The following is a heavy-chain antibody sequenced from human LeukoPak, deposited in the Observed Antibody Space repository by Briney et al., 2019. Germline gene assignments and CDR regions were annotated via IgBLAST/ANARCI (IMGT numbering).Heavy chain of an antibody. D-gene: IGHD3-16*01. CDR3: ARDRTFAFDI. J-gene: IGHJ3*02. V-gene: IGHV3-48*02. CDR2: ISSSSSSI. Sequence: GGPLRLSCAASGFTFSSHTMNWVRQAPGKGLEWVTYISSSSSSIYYADSVKGRFTISRDNAKNSLYLQMNSLRDEDTAVYYCARDRTFAFDIWGQGTMVTVSS. CDR1: GFTFSSHT.